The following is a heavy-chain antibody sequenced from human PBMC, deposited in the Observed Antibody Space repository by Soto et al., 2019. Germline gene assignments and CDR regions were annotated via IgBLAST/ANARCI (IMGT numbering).Heavy chain of an antibody. Sequence: QLQLQESGSGLVKPSKTLSLTCAVSGGSISSGGYSWSWIRQPPGKGLEWIGYIYHSGYTYCNPSLKSRVTISVDRSKNQFSLKLSSVTAADTAVYYCARAHYGDYGYGMDVWGQGTTVTVSS. D-gene: IGHD4-17*01. J-gene: IGHJ6*02. V-gene: IGHV4-30-2*01. CDR2: IYHSGYT. CDR3: ARAHYGDYGYGMDV. CDR1: GGSISSGGYS.